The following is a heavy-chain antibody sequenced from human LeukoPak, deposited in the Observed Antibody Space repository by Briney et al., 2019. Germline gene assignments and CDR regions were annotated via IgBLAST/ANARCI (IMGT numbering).Heavy chain of an antibody. CDR2: INPNSGGT. V-gene: IGHV1-2*06. CDR1: GYTFTGYY. Sequence: GASVTVSCKASGYTFTGYYMHWVRQAPGQGLEWMGRINPNSGGTNYAQKFQGRVTVTRDTSISTAYMELSRLRSDDTAVYYCALRLQEGDYFDYWGQGTLVTVSS. D-gene: IGHD4-11*01. J-gene: IGHJ4*02. CDR3: ALRLQEGDYFDY.